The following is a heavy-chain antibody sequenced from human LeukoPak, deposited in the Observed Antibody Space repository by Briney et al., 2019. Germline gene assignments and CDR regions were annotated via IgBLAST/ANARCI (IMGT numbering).Heavy chain of an antibody. D-gene: IGHD4/OR15-4a*01. J-gene: IGHJ6*03. V-gene: IGHV4-59*02. Sequence: SETLSLTCTVSGGSVSSHFWSWIRQPPGKGLEWIGYIYNSGITNYNPSLKSRVTMSVDTSKNQFSLMLRSVTTADTAVYYCARDHLPAGAPGYYMDVWGKGTTVTVSS. CDR1: GGSVSSHF. CDR3: ARDHLPAGAPGYYMDV. CDR2: IYNSGIT.